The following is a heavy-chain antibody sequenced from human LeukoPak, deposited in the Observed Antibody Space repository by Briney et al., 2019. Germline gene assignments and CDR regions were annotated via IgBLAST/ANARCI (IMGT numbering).Heavy chain of an antibody. D-gene: IGHD3-10*01. CDR3: ARTGYGSGSYIDY. V-gene: IGHV4-59*01. CDR1: GGSISSYY. J-gene: IGHJ4*02. Sequence: SETLSLTCTVSGGSISSYYWSWIRQPPGKGLEWIGHIYYSGSTNYNPSLKSRVTISVDTSKNQFSLKLSSVTAADTAVYYCARTGYGSGSYIDYWGQGTLVTVSS. CDR2: IYYSGST.